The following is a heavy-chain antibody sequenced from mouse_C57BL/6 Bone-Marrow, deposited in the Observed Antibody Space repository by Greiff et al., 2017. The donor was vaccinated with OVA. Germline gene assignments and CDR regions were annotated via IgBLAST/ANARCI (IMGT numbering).Heavy chain of an antibody. CDR3: AIVRY. J-gene: IGHJ2*01. CDR2: IHPSDGDT. CDR1: GYTFTSYW. Sequence: VQLQQPGAELVKPGASVKVSCKASGYTFTSYWMHWVKQRPGQGLEWIGRIHPSDGDTNYNQKFQGKAPLTVDKSSSTAYMQRSSLTAEDSAVYYCAIVRYWGQGTTLTVSS. V-gene: IGHV1-74*01.